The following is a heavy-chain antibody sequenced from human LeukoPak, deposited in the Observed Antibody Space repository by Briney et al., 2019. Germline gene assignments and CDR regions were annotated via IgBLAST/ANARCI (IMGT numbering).Heavy chain of an antibody. V-gene: IGHV3-23*01. Sequence: GGSLRVSCAASGFTFSNYAMSWVRQAPGKGLEWVSGISGSGGSKYYEDSGKGWFTISRDNAKKPLYLQRKSRRAEDPAVFYLASVHHTSHSYYFDYWGQGTLVTASS. CDR3: ASVHHTSHSYYFDY. D-gene: IGHD2-15*01. J-gene: IGHJ4*02. CDR1: GFTFSNYA. CDR2: ISGSGGSK.